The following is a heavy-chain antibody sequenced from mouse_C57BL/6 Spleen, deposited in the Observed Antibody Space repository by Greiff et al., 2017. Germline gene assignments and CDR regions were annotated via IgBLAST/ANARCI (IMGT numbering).Heavy chain of an antibody. CDR1: GYTFTDYY. J-gene: IGHJ2*01. D-gene: IGHD2-3*01. Sequence: QVQLQQSGAELVRPGASVKLSCKASGYTFTDYYINWVKQRPGQGLEWIARIYPGSGNTYYNEKFKGKATLTAEKSSSTAYMQLSSLTSEDSAVYFCAIRQVDGYYFDYWGQGTTLTVSS. V-gene: IGHV1-76*01. CDR2: IYPGSGNT. CDR3: AIRQVDGYYFDY.